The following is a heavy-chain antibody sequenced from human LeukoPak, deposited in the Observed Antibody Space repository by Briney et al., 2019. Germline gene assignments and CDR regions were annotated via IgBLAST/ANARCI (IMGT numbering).Heavy chain of an antibody. Sequence: PGRSLRLSCAASGFTFSNYAIHWVRQAPGKELEWVAFISYDGSNKHYADSVKGRFTISRDNSKNTLYLQMNSLRPEDTAVYYCARARFGYNRGPFDYWGQGILVTVSS. D-gene: IGHD5-24*01. CDR3: ARARFGYNRGPFDY. V-gene: IGHV3-30-3*01. CDR2: ISYDGSNK. CDR1: GFTFSNYA. J-gene: IGHJ4*02.